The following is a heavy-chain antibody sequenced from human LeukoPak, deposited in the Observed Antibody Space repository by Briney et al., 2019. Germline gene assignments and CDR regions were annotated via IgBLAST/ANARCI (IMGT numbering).Heavy chain of an antibody. J-gene: IGHJ4*02. CDR2: INPNSGGT. Sequence: ASVKVSCKASGYTFTSYAMNWVRQAPGQGLEWMGWINPNSGGTNYAQKFQGRVTMTRDTSISTAYMELSRLRSEDTAVYYCASGTTDIVVVPATLRNYYFDYWGQGTLVTVSS. D-gene: IGHD2-2*01. CDR1: GYTFTSYA. CDR3: ASGTTDIVVVPATLRNYYFDY. V-gene: IGHV1-2*02.